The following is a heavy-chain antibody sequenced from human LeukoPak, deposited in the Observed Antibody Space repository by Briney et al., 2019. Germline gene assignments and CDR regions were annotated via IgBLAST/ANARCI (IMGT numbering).Heavy chain of an antibody. V-gene: IGHV1-2*02. J-gene: IGHJ6*02. CDR2: INPNSGGT. D-gene: IGHD6-13*01. CDR3: ARGSALIAAAGHPYYYYYGMDV. Sequence: ASVKVSCKASGYTFTGYYMHWVRQAPGQGLEWMGWINPNSGGTNYEQKFQGRVTMTRDTSISTAYMELSSLRSEDTAVYYCARGSALIAAAGHPYYYYYGMDVWGQGTTVTVSS. CDR1: GYTFTGYY.